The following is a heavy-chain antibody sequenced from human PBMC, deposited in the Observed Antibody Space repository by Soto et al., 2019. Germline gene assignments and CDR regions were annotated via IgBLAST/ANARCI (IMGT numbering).Heavy chain of an antibody. J-gene: IGHJ3*02. D-gene: IGHD3-22*01. CDR3: SNLYKSYCYDRSGFPI. CDR1: GLTFSSYA. V-gene: IGHV3-23*01. Sequence: GGSLRLSCAASGLTFSSYAMSWVRQAPGKGLEWVSGISGSGGNTYYAESVEGRLTISRDNSTNTLYLQMNSLRAEDTAIYCCSNLYKSYCYDRSGFPIRGRGTMVTVSS. CDR2: ISGSGGNT.